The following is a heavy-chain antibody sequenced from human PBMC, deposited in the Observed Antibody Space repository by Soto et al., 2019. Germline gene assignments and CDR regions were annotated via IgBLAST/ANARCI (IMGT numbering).Heavy chain of an antibody. CDR2: IYSGGGT. D-gene: IGHD6-13*01. CDR1: GISVSNDY. V-gene: IGHV3-53*01. CDR3: ARDPPGIAAAGAGG. Sequence: GSLRLSCAASGISVSNDYMRWVRQAPGKGLEWVSLIYSGGGTHYADSVKGRFTISRDNSKNTLYLQMNSLRAEDTAVYYCARDPPGIAAAGAGGWGQGTLVTV. J-gene: IGHJ4*02.